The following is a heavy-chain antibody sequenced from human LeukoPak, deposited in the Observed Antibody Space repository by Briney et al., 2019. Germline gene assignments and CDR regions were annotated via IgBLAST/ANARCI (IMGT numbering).Heavy chain of an antibody. D-gene: IGHD1-26*01. V-gene: IGHV3-21*01. J-gene: IGHJ4*02. CDR3: ARDLVGATTRGFDY. CDR2: ISSSSSYI. Sequence: GGSLRLSCAASGFTFSSYEMNWVRQAPGKGLEWVSSISSSSSYIYYADSVKGRFTISRDNAKNSLYLQMNSLRAEDTAVYYCARDLVGATTRGFDYWGQGTLVTVSS. CDR1: GFTFSSYE.